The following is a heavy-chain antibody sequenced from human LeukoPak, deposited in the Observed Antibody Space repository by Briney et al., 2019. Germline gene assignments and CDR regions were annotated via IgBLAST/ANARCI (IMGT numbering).Heavy chain of an antibody. V-gene: IGHV4-4*07. CDR3: ARGSRGGSYFSYFYMDV. CDR2: IYPSGNT. Sequence: PSETLSLTCTVSGGSISSYYWSWIRQPAGKGLEWIGRIYPSGNTNYNPSLKSRVTISVDTSKNQFSLKLSSVTAADTAVYFCARGSRGGSYFSYFYMDVWDKGTTVAVSS. D-gene: IGHD3-10*01. J-gene: IGHJ6*03. CDR1: GGSISSYY.